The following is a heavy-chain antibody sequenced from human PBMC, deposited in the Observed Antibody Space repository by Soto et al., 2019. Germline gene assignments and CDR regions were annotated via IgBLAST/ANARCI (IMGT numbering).Heavy chain of an antibody. CDR2: IYYSGST. CDR3: ARERRCSSTSCYFYYFDY. D-gene: IGHD2-2*01. J-gene: IGHJ4*02. Sequence: PSETLSLTCTVSGGSISSGGYYWSWIRQHPGKGLEWIGYIYYSGSTYYNPSLKSRVTISVDTSKNQFSLKLSSVTAADTAVYYCARERRCSSTSCYFYYFDYWGQGTLVTVSS. CDR1: GGSISSGGYY. V-gene: IGHV4-31*03.